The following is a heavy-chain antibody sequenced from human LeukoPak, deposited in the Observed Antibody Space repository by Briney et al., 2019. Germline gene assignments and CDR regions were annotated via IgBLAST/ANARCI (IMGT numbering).Heavy chain of an antibody. V-gene: IGHV4-39*01. Sequence: PSETLSLTCTVSGGSISSSSYYWGWIRQPPGKGLEWIGNIYYSGSTYYNPSLKSRVTISVDTSKNQFSLKLSSVTAADTAVYYCARHGWGLEWLENWFDPWGQGTLVTVSS. CDR2: IYYSGST. CDR3: ARHGWGLEWLENWFDP. J-gene: IGHJ5*02. CDR1: GGSISSSSYY. D-gene: IGHD3-3*01.